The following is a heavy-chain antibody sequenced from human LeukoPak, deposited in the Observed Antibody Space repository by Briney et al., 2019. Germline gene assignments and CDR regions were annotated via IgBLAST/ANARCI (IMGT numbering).Heavy chain of an antibody. V-gene: IGHV1-46*01. CDR1: AYTFTSYY. Sequence: ASVKVSCKASAYTFTSYYIHWVRQAPGQGLEWMGIINPSGSSTTYAQKFQGRVTMTRDTSTSTVYMELSSLRSEDTAVYYCARAAPGESLDYWGQGTLVTVSS. D-gene: IGHD3-10*01. CDR3: ARAAPGESLDY. J-gene: IGHJ4*02. CDR2: INPSGSST.